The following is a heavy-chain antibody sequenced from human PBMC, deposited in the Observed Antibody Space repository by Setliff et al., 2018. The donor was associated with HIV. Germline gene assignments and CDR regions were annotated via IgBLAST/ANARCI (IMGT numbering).Heavy chain of an antibody. D-gene: IGHD3-3*01. CDR1: GGSINSYY. CDR2: IYTSGST. V-gene: IGHV4-4*09. J-gene: IGHJ3*02. Sequence: SETLSLTCSVSGGSINSYYWSRIRQPPGKGLEWIGYIYTSGSTKYNPFLRSRVTISVDPSKNQFSLRLSSVTAADTALYYCARHSDFWSEDAFDIWGQGTMVTVSS. CDR3: ARHSDFWSEDAFDI.